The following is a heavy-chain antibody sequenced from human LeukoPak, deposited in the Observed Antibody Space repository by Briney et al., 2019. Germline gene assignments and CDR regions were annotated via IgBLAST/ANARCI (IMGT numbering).Heavy chain of an antibody. CDR3: ARTGSWYHYFDY. Sequence: SETLSLTRTVSGGSISTYYWTWIRQPPGKGLEYIGYIYYTGSTNYNPSLKSRVTISVDTSNNQFSLKLSSVTAADTAVYYCARTGSWYHYFDYWGQGTLVPVSS. D-gene: IGHD6-13*01. CDR1: GGSISTYY. V-gene: IGHV4-59*01. CDR2: IYYTGST. J-gene: IGHJ4*02.